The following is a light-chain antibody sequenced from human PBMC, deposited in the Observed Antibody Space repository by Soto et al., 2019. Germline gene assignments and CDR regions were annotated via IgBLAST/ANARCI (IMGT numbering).Light chain of an antibody. CDR1: TSDDGGYDR. J-gene: IGLJ3*02. CDR2: EVT. CDR3: SSYTSRNTWV. V-gene: IGLV2-14*01. Sequence: QSALTQPASVTGSPGQSITISCTGTTSDDGGYDRVSWFQQYPGTAPKLIIYEVTDRPSGVSDRFSGSKSVNTASLTISGLQPEDETDYYCSSYTSRNTWVFGGGTKLTVL.